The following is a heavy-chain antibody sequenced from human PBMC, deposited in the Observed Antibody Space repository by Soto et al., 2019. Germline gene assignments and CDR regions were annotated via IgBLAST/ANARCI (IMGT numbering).Heavy chain of an antibody. Sequence: ETLSHTCTVSGGSSISDTYRWAWIRKPPGKGLEWIGTTSYSGSTYYNPSLKSRVTISVDTSKNQFSLKLSSVTAADTAVYYCARAVRHYYYYYGMDVWGQGTTVTVSS. CDR3: ARAVRHYYYYYGMDV. J-gene: IGHJ6*02. CDR1: GGSSISDTYR. V-gene: IGHV4-39*01. D-gene: IGHD1-1*01. CDR2: TSYSGST.